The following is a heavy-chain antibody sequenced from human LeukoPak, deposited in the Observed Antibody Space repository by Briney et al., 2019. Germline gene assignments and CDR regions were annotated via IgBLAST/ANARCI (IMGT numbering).Heavy chain of an antibody. CDR1: GVAISDYF. CDR2: ISTTGST. Sequence: SETLSLTCTVSGVAISDYFWSWIRQPAGRDLEWIGRISTTGSTYFNPSLQSRVRMSVDSSKTHFSLRLSSVTAADTAVYYCARSPSTIGWNWGYYFDFWGQGHLVTVSS. CDR3: ARSPSTIGWNWGYYFDF. D-gene: IGHD1-7*01. V-gene: IGHV4-4*07. J-gene: IGHJ4*02.